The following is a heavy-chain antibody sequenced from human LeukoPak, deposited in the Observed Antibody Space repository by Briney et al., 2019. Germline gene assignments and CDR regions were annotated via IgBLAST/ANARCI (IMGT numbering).Heavy chain of an antibody. D-gene: IGHD6-13*01. CDR3: ASTRSSSWPIYYYFDY. V-gene: IGHV3-30-3*01. CDR2: ISYDGSNK. Sequence: GGSLRLSCAASGFILSSYAMHWVRQAPGKGLEWVAVISYDGSNKYYADSVKGRFTISRDNPKNTLYVQMNSLRAEDTAVYYCASTRSSSWPIYYYFDYWGQGTLVTVSS. J-gene: IGHJ4*02. CDR1: GFILSSYA.